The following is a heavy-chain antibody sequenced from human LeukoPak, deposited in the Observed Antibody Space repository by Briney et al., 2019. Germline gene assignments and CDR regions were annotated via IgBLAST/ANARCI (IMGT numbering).Heavy chain of an antibody. CDR2: IYYSGST. CDR1: GGSISSYY. Sequence: SVTLSLTCTVSGGSISSYYWSWIRQPPGKGLEWIGYIYYSGSTNYDPSLKSRVTISVDTSKNQFSLKLSSVTAADTAVYYCASLIIGTWGQGTLVTVSS. V-gene: IGHV4-59*08. CDR3: ASLIIGT. J-gene: IGHJ4*02. D-gene: IGHD2-8*01.